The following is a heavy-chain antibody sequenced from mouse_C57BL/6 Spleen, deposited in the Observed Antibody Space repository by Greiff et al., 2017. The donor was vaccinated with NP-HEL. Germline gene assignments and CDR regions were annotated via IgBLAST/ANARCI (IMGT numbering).Heavy chain of an antibody. CDR3: ARGVHYFDY. CDR1: GFTFSDYY. CDR2: ISNGGGST. V-gene: IGHV5-12*01. J-gene: IGHJ2*01. Sequence: EVKLMESGGGLVQPGGSLKLSCAASGFTFSDYYMYWVRQTPEKRLEWVAYISNGGGSTYYPDTVKGRFTISRDNAKNTLYLQMSRLKSEDTAMYYCARGVHYFDYWGQGTTLTVSS. D-gene: IGHD5-1*01.